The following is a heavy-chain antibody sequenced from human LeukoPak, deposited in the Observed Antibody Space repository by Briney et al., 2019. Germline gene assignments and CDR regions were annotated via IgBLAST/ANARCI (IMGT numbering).Heavy chain of an antibody. Sequence: SETLSLTCTVSGGSISSGGYYWSWIRQHPGKGLEWIGYIYYSGSTYYNPSLKSRVTISVDTSKNQFSLKLSSVTAADTAVYYWGRKKDTAMFTSYFDYGAKETLVTVPS. J-gene: IGHJ4*02. V-gene: IGHV4-31*03. CDR3: GRKKDTAMFTSYFDY. CDR1: GGSISSGGYY. CDR2: IYYSGST. D-gene: IGHD5-18*01.